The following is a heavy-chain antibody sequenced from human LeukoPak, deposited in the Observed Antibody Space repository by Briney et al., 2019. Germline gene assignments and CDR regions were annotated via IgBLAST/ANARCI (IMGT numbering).Heavy chain of an antibody. J-gene: IGHJ4*02. D-gene: IGHD5-18*01. CDR3: AREGPEYTAMAPFDY. Sequence: SETLSLTCTVSGGSISSYYWSWIRQPPGKGLEWIGYIYYSGSTNYNPSLKSRVTMSVDTSKNQFSLKLSSVTAADTAVYYCAREGPEYTAMAPFDYWGQGTLVTVSS. CDR1: GGSISSYY. V-gene: IGHV4-59*12. CDR2: IYYSGST.